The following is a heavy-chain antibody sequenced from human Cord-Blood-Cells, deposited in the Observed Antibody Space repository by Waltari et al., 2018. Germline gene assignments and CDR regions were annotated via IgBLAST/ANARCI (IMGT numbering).Heavy chain of an antibody. CDR1: GGSFSGYY. Sequence: QVQLQQWGAGLLKPSETLSLTCAVYGGSFSGYYWSWIRQPPGKGLEWIGEINHNGSTNYNPSLKSRVTISVDTYKNQFSLKLSSVTAADTAVYYCARGDDSSGYSTFDYWGQGTLVTVSS. CDR3: ARGDDSSGYSTFDY. J-gene: IGHJ4*02. V-gene: IGHV4-34*01. CDR2: INHNGST. D-gene: IGHD3-22*01.